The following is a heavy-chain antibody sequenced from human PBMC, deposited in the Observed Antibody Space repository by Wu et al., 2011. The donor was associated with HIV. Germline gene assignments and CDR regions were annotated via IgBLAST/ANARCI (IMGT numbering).Heavy chain of an antibody. CDR1: GDTFNNYA. V-gene: IGHV1-69*15. Sequence: QVQLVQSGAEVKKPGSSVKVSCKASGDTFNNYAISWVRQAPGQGLEWMGRIIPIFGATNSAQKFRGRVTISADESTTVVYLELSSLRSEDTAIYYCAEKGLITMILRFDPWGQGTLVTVSS. CDR3: AEKGLITMILRFDP. CDR2: IIPIFGAT. D-gene: IGHD3-22*01. J-gene: IGHJ5*02.